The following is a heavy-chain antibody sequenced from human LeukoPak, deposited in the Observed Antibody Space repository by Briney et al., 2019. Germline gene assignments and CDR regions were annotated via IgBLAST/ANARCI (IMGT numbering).Heavy chain of an antibody. CDR2: ISSSSSYI. D-gene: IGHD3-3*01. CDR3: ARARTMGFWSGTYFDY. Sequence: GGSLRLSCAASGFTFSSYSMNWVRQAPGKGLEWVSSISSSSSYIYYADSVKGRFTISRDNAKNSLYLQMNSLRAEDTAVYYCARARTMGFWSGTYFDYWGQGTLVTVSS. CDR1: GFTFSSYS. J-gene: IGHJ4*02. V-gene: IGHV3-21*01.